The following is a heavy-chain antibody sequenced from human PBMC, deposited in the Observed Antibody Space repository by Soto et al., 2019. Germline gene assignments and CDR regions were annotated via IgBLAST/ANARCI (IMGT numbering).Heavy chain of an antibody. J-gene: IGHJ4*02. D-gene: IGHD3-16*01. CDR3: VTGSSGTRGEDF. V-gene: IGHV3-23*01. Sequence: XVFLRLSCVASGINLINHSMTWVRQAPGKGLEWVSTVSETGTVTYYADSVKGRFTISRDNSRNTLYLQLNNLRAEDTAVYYCVTGSSGTRGEDFWGPGALVTVSS. CDR1: GINLINHS. CDR2: VSETGTVT.